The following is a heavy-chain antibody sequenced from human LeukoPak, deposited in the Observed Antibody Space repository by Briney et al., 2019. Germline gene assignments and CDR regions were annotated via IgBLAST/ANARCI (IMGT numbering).Heavy chain of an antibody. CDR3: ARGGSLAVAPHQYYFDY. D-gene: IGHD6-19*01. J-gene: IGHJ4*02. Sequence: PSGRSTTYAQNFQGRVTMTRDTSTSAVYMEVSSLRSEDTAVYYCARGGSLAVAPHQYYFDYWGQGTLVTVSS. CDR2: PSGRST. V-gene: IGHV1-46*01.